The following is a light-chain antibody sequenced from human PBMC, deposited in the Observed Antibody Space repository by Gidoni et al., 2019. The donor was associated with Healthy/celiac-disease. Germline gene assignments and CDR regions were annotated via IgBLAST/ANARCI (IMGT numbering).Light chain of an antibody. CDR1: QSVSSY. CDR3: QQRSNWPRYT. Sequence: ELVLTQSPATLSLSPGDRAILSCRASQSVSSYLAWDQQKPCQAPRLLIYEAFNRATGIPTRFSGSGSGTDFTLTISSLEHEDFALYYCQQRSNWPRYTFGQGTKLEIK. CDR2: EAF. J-gene: IGKJ2*01. V-gene: IGKV3-11*01.